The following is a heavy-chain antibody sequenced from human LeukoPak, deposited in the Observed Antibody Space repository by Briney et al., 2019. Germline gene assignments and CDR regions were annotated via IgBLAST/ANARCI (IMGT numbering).Heavy chain of an antibody. D-gene: IGHD4-23*01. CDR2: ISRSGKYR. CDR3: ARVYGGTGAAFDY. Sequence: PGGSLRLSCVASGFTLSDYSMTWVRQAPGKGLEWVSSISRSGKYRHNADSGKGRFTISRDNAKSSLYLDMTNLRAEDTAVYYCARVYGGTGAAFDYWGQGTLLTVPS. CDR1: GFTLSDYS. V-gene: IGHV3-21*01. J-gene: IGHJ4*02.